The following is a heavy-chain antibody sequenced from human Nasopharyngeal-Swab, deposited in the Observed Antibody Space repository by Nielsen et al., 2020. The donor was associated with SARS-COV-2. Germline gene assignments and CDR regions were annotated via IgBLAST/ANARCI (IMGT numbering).Heavy chain of an antibody. CDR2: ISSSSSTT. J-gene: IGHJ4*02. V-gene: IGHV3-48*01. CDR1: GFTFSSYS. D-gene: IGHD2-2*01. Sequence: GGSLRLSCAASGFTFSSYSMNWVRQAPGKGLEWVSYISSSSSTTYYADSVKGRFTISRDNSKNTLYLQMNSLRAEDTAVYYCARGRDPSWAYFDYWGQGTLVTVSS. CDR3: ARGRDPSWAYFDY.